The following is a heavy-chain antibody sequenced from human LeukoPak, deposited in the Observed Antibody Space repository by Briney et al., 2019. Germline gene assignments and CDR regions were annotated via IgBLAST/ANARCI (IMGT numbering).Heavy chain of an antibody. CDR3: ASARESCIGSTCYEYFHH. CDR1: GFTFSTYS. D-gene: IGHD2-2*01. J-gene: IGHJ1*01. CDR2: ISRGGGSI. Sequence: GGSLRLSCAASGFTFSTYSMNWVRQAPGKGLEWVSSISRGGGSIYYADSLKGRFTISRDNAKNSLYLQMNSLRVEDTAVYYCASARESCIGSTCYEYFHHWGQGTPLTVSS. V-gene: IGHV3-21*04.